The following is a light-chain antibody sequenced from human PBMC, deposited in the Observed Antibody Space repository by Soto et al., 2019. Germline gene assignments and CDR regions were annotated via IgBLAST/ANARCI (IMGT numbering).Light chain of an antibody. CDR1: QSISSS. CDR2: AAN. CDR3: QQSYSTPRT. J-gene: IGKJ1*01. Sequence: DIQMTQSPSSLSASVGDRVTITCRASQSISSSLNWYQQKPGKAPKLLIYAANSLQSGVPSRFSGSGSGTDFTLTISSLQPEDFATYYCQQSYSTPRTFGQGTKVEIK. V-gene: IGKV1-39*01.